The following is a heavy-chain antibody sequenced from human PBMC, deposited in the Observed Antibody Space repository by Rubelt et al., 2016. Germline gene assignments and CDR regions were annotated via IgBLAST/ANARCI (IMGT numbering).Heavy chain of an antibody. CDR3: ARMRGPYSSSGGEFDP. J-gene: IGHJ5*02. V-gene: IGHV1-24*01. Sequence: APGKGLEWMGGFDPEDGETIYAQKFQGRVTMTEDTSTDTAYMELSSLRSEDTAVYYCARMRGPYSSSGGEFDPWAREPWSPSPQ. D-gene: IGHD6-13*01. CDR2: FDPEDGET.